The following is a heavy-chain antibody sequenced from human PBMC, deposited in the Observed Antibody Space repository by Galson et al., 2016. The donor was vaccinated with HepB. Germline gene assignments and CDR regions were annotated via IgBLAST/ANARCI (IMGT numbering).Heavy chain of an antibody. J-gene: IGHJ4*02. CDR1: GFTFSSNW. D-gene: IGHD5-18*01. V-gene: IGHV3-74*01. CDR2: ISTDGRTA. CDR3: GAFRGDSSGYGEY. Sequence: SLRLSCAASGFTFSSNWMHWVRQAPGKGLVWVSRISTDGRTANQADSVKGRFTISGENARNTVYLQMNSLTAEDTAVYYCGAFRGDSSGYGEYWSQGTLVTVSS.